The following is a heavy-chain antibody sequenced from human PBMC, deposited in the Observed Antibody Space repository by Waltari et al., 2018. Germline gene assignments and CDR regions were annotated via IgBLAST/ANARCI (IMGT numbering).Heavy chain of an antibody. Sequence: QVQLVQSGTEVKKPGASVRVSCQASGYPFSPYHLPWVRQNPGQGFEWMGWINPKNGDTSYAQNFLGRVTMTRDTSINTAYMDLSGLRSDDAAVFYCARDPGPIVGAPDFWGQGTLVTVSS. CDR1: GYPFSPYH. CDR2: INPKNGDT. CDR3: ARDPGPIVGAPDF. J-gene: IGHJ4*02. D-gene: IGHD1-26*01. V-gene: IGHV1-2*02.